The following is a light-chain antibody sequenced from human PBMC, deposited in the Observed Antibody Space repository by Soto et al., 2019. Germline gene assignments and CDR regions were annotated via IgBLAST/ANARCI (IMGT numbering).Light chain of an antibody. J-gene: IGKJ4*01. V-gene: IGKV3-20*01. CDR2: GAS. CDR3: QQYGSSPPLT. CDR1: QSVSSAS. Sequence: EIVLTQSPGTLSLSPGERATLSCRASQSVSSASLAWYQQKPGQAPRLLIYGASIRATGIPDRFSGSGSGTDFTLTISRLEPEDFAVYYCQQYGSSPPLTFGGGTKVDIK.